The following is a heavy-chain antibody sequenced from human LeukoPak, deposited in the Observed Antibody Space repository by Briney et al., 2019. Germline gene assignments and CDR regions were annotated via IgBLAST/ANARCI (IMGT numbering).Heavy chain of an antibody. CDR2: IYHSGAT. D-gene: IGHD1-26*01. CDR1: GDSISSGGYS. Sequence: PSETLSLTCAVSGDSISSGGYSWSWIRQPPGKGLEWIGYIYHSGATYYNPSLKSRVTISVDRSKNRFSLKLNSVTAADTAVYYCASKYSWSYPSYYFDYWGQGTLVTVSP. V-gene: IGHV4-30-2*01. J-gene: IGHJ4*02. CDR3: ASKYSWSYPSYYFDY.